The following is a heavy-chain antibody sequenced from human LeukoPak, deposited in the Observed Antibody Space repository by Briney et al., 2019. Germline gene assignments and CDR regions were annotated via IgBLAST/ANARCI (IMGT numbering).Heavy chain of an antibody. J-gene: IGHJ4*02. CDR2: INHSGST. CDR1: GGSFSGYY. D-gene: IGHD3-10*01. CDR3: AKSARWFGVDY. Sequence: PSETLSLTCAVYGGSFSGYYWSWLRQPPGKGLEWIGEINHSGSTNYNPSLKSRVTISVDKSKNKFSLKLSSVTAAYTAVYYCAKSARWFGVDYWGQGTLATVSS. V-gene: IGHV4-34*01.